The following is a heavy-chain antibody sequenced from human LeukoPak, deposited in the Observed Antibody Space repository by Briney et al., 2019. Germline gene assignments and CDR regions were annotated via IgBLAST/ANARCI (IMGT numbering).Heavy chain of an antibody. V-gene: IGHV3-23*01. J-gene: IGHJ5*02. Sequence: QAGGSLRLSCAASGFTFSDFAMIWVRQPPGKGLEWVSSTFQGGGEIHYADSVRGRFTISRDNSRSTLFLQMNSLRGEDTAIYYCATYRQVKLPLEAWGQGTLVTVSS. CDR1: GFTFSDFA. CDR3: ATYRQVKLPLEA. CDR2: TFQGGGEI. D-gene: IGHD5-18*01.